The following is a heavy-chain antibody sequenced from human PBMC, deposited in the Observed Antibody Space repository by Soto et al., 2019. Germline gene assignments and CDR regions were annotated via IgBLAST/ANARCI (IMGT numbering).Heavy chain of an antibody. Sequence: EMQLLESGGGSVQPGGSLRLSCAASGVTFSTYAMSWVRQAPGKGLEWVSTISGKGVSTYFADSVKGRFTISRDNSKNTLYLQMNSLRAEDTAVYYCAKVNYDNSGYYYRAWGQGTLVTVSS. CDR3: AKVNYDNSGYYYRA. D-gene: IGHD3-22*01. J-gene: IGHJ5*02. V-gene: IGHV3-23*01. CDR1: GVTFSTYA. CDR2: ISGKGVST.